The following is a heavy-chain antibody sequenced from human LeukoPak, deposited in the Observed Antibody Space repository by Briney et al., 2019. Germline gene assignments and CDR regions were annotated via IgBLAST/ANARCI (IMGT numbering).Heavy chain of an antibody. D-gene: IGHD3-22*01. Sequence: GGSLRLSCAASGFTFSSYGMSWVRQAPGKGLEWVSAISGSGGSTYYADSVKGRFTISRDNSKNTLYLQMNSLRAEDTAVYYCAKASPYYYDSSGYRYFDYWGQGTLVTVSS. J-gene: IGHJ4*02. CDR1: GFTFSSYG. V-gene: IGHV3-23*01. CDR3: AKASPYYYDSSGYRYFDY. CDR2: ISGSGGST.